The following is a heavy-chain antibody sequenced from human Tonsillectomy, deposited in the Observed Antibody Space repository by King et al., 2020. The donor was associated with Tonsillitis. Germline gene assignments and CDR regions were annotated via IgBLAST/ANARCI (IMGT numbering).Heavy chain of an antibody. V-gene: IGHV3-30*01. CDR1: GFTFSSYA. CDR2: ISYDGNNK. J-gene: IGHJ6*03. D-gene: IGHD2/OR15-2a*01. Sequence: QVQLVESGGGVVQPGRSLRLSCAASGFTFSSYAIHWVRQAPGKGLEWVAVISYDGNNKYYADSVKGRFTISRDNSKNTLSLQMNSLRVEDTALYYCARDVAPEYSYYYYMDVWGKGTTVTVSS. CDR3: ARDVAPEYSYYYYMDV.